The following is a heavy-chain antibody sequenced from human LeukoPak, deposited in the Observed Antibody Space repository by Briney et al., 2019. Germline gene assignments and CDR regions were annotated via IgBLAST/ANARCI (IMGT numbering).Heavy chain of an antibody. CDR2: INRDGSER. V-gene: IGHV3-7*03. D-gene: IGHD3-3*01. CDR3: ASLYYDFWSGYIED. J-gene: IGHJ4*02. CDR1: GFTFSNYW. Sequence: GGSLRLPCAASGFTFSNYWMTWVRQAPGKGLEWVANINRDGSERYYVDSVKGRFTISRDDAKSSLYLQMNSLRAEDTAVYYCASLYYDFWSGYIEDWGQGTLVTVSS.